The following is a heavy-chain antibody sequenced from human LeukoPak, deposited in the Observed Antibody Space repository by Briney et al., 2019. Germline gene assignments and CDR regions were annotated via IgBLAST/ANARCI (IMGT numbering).Heavy chain of an antibody. CDR1: GFTFSSYV. D-gene: IGHD3-16*02. CDR3: ARGGVIDNYYYYYYMDV. V-gene: IGHV3-30-3*01. CDR2: ISYDGSNK. J-gene: IGHJ6*03. Sequence: GGSLRLSCAASGFTFSSYVMHWVRQAPGKGLEWVAVISYDGSNKYYADSVKGRFTISRDNSKNTLYLQMNSLRAEDTAVYYCARGGVIDNYYYYYYMDVWGKGTTVTVSS.